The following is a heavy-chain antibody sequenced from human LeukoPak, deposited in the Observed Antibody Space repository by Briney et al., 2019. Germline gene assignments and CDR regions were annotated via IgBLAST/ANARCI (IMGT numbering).Heavy chain of an antibody. V-gene: IGHV4-39*07. CDR3: ARVGTYGSGSYLSWLDY. J-gene: IGHJ4*02. CDR2: INYSGST. D-gene: IGHD3-10*01. Sequence: SETLSLTCTVSGGSVSSTTYFWSWIRQPPGKGLEWIASINYSGSTYYNPSLKSRVTISVDTSENQFSLKLSSVTAADTAVYYCARVGTYGSGSYLSWLDYWGQGTLVTVSS. CDR1: GGSVSSTTYF.